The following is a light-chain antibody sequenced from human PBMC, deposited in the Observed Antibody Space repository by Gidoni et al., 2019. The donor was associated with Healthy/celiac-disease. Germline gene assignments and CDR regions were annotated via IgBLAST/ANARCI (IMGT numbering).Light chain of an antibody. CDR3: QQSYSTPYT. Sequence: GDRVTITCRASQSISSYLNWYQQKPGKAPKLLIYAASSLQSGVPSRFSGSGSGTDFTLTISSLQPEDFATYYCQQSYSTPYTFGQGTKLEIK. CDR1: QSISSY. CDR2: AAS. J-gene: IGKJ2*01. V-gene: IGKV1-39*01.